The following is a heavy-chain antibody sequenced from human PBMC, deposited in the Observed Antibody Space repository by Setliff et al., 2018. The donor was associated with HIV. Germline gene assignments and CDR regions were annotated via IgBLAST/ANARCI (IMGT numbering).Heavy chain of an antibody. CDR3: TRHAGRENQLPHTYYYYMDV. V-gene: IGHV4-31*03. Sequence: PSETLSLTCTVSGGSINSGEYYWSWSRQRPGKGLEWIGYIYNTGDAYYNPPLKGRVTISIDTSKNQFSLRLTSVTAADTAVYYCTRHAGRENQLPHTYYYYMDVWGKGATVTVSS. J-gene: IGHJ6*03. CDR2: IYNTGDA. CDR1: GGSINSGEYY. D-gene: IGHD2-2*01.